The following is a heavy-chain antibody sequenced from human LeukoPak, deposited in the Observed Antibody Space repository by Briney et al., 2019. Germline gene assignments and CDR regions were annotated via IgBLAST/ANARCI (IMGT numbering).Heavy chain of an antibody. CDR1: GGSISSSSYY. V-gene: IGHV4-39*01. CDR2: IYYSGGT. J-gene: IGHJ4*02. D-gene: IGHD5-18*01. CDR3: ARLPATLAYFDY. Sequence: PSETLSLTCTVSGGSISSSSYYRGWIRQPPGKGLECVGTIYYSGGTSYNPSLKSRVTISVDTSKKQFSLRLSSVTAADTAVYYCARLPATLAYFDYWGQGTLVTVSS.